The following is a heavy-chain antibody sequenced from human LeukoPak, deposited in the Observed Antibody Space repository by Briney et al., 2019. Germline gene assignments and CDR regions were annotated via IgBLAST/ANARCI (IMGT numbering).Heavy chain of an antibody. V-gene: IGHV1-18*01. Sequence: ASVKVSCKASGYTFTSYGISWVRQAPGQGLEWMGWISAYNGNTNYAQKLQGRVTMTTDTSTSTAYMELRSLRSDDTAVYYCARDRGVVRGVIMGYYYGMDVWGQGTTVTVSS. CDR2: ISAYNGNT. D-gene: IGHD3-10*01. CDR3: ARDRGVVRGVIMGYYYGMDV. J-gene: IGHJ6*02. CDR1: GYTFTSYG.